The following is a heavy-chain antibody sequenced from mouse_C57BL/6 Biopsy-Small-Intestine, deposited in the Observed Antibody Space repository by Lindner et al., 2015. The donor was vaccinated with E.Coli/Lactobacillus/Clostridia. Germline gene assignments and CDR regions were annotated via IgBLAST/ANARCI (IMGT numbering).Heavy chain of an antibody. V-gene: IGHV1-7*01. CDR1: GYTFISYW. CDR2: INPSSGYT. J-gene: IGHJ4*01. Sequence: VQLQESGAELAIPGASVKLSCKASGYTFISYWMHWVKQRPGQGLEWIGYINPSSGYTEYNQKFKGKVTLTADKSSTTVSMQLSSLTYEDSAVYYCSRGDSMDYWGQGTSVTVSS. CDR3: SRGDSMDY.